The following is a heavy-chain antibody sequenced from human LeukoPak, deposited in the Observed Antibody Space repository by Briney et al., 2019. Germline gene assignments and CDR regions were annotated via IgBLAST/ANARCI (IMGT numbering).Heavy chain of an antibody. V-gene: IGHV1-2*02. CDR1: GYTFTDYY. Sequence: ASVKVSCKASGYTFTDYYMHWVRQAPGQGLEWLGWINPNNGGTNYAQKFQGRVIMTRDTSISTAYMELSSLRSDDTAVYYCARDRGGGSGTYYILYWGLGSLVTVSS. CDR2: INPNNGGT. J-gene: IGHJ4*02. CDR3: ARDRGGGSGTYYILY. D-gene: IGHD3-10*01.